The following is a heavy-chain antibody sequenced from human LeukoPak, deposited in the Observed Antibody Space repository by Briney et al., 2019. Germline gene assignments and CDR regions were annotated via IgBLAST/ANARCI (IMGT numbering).Heavy chain of an antibody. J-gene: IGHJ3*02. D-gene: IGHD3-3*01. CDR1: GFTFSSYA. CDR3: AKWMVRRDFWSGAFDI. CDR2: ISGSGYNS. V-gene: IGHV3-23*01. Sequence: GRSLRLSCAASGFTFSSYAMTWVRQAPGKGLEWVSAISGSGYNSCYADSVKGRFTISRDNSKNTLFLQMNSLRGEDTAIYYCAKWMVRRDFWSGAFDIWGQGTMVTV.